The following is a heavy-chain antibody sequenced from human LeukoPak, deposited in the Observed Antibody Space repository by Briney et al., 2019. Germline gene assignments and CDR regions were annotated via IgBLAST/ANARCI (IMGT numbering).Heavy chain of an antibody. V-gene: IGHV4-39*01. D-gene: IGHD2-2*01. CDR3: ASNIVVVPAATPFDY. Sequence: SETLSLTCTVSGGSISSSSYYWGWIRQPPGKGLEWIGSIYYSGSTYYNPSLKSRVTISVDTSKNQFSLKLGSVTAADTAVYYCASNIVVVPAATPFDYWGQGTLVTVSS. CDR1: GGSISSSSYY. CDR2: IYYSGST. J-gene: IGHJ4*02.